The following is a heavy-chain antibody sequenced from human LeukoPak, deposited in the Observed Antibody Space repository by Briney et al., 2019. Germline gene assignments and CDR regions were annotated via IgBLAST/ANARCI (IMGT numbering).Heavy chain of an antibody. J-gene: IGHJ4*02. CDR1: GYSISSGYY. D-gene: IGHD6-19*01. V-gene: IGHV4-38-2*01. Sequence: SETLSLTCAVSGYSISSGYYWGWIRQPPGKGLEWIGSIYHSGSTYYNPSPKSRVTISVDTSKNQFSLKLSSVTAADTAVYYCAGQAVAGVSDWGQGTLVTVSS. CDR2: IYHSGST. CDR3: AGQAVAGVSD.